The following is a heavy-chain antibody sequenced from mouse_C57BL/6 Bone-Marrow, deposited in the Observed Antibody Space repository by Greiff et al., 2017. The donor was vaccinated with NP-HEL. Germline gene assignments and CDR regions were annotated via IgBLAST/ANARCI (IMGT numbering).Heavy chain of an antibody. V-gene: IGHV1-5*01. CDR2: IYPGNSDT. CDR1: GYTFTSYW. D-gene: IGHD1-1*01. Sequence: EVQVVESGTVLARPGASVKMSCKTSGYTFTSYWMHWVKQRPGQGLEWIGAIYPGNSDTSYNQKFKGKAKLTAVTSASTAYMELSSLTNEDSAVYYCTPFYYGSPRDFDYWGQGTTLTVSS. J-gene: IGHJ2*01. CDR3: TPFYYGSPRDFDY.